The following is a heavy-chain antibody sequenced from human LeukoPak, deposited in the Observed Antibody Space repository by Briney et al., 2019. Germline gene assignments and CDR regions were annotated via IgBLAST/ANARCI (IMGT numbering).Heavy chain of an antibody. Sequence: PSETLSLTCTVSGGSISSYYWSWIRQPPGKGLEWIGYIYYSGSTNYNPSLKSRVTISVDTSKNQFSLKLSSVTAADTALCYCARGHRRLFTIFGVVNVWFDPWGQGTLVTVSS. J-gene: IGHJ5*02. D-gene: IGHD3-3*01. CDR3: ARGHRRLFTIFGVVNVWFDP. CDR2: IYYSGST. V-gene: IGHV4-59*01. CDR1: GGSISSYY.